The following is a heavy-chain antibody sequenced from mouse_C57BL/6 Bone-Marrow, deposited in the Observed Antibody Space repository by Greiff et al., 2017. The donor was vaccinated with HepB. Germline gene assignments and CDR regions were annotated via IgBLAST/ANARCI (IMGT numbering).Heavy chain of an antibody. CDR1: GYTFTDYY. D-gene: IGHD1-1*01. J-gene: IGHJ1*03. CDR3: ARAREIITTVGFDV. CDR2: INPYNGGT. V-gene: IGHV1-19*01. Sequence: DQLQQSGPVLVKPGASVKMSCKASGYTFTDYYMNWVKQSHGKSLEWIGVINPYNGGTSYNQKFKGKATLTVDKSSSTAYMELNSLTSEDSAVYYCARAREIITTVGFDVWGTGTTVTVSS.